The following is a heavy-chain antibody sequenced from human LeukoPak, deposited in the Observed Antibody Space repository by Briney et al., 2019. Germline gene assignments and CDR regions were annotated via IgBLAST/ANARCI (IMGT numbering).Heavy chain of an antibody. D-gene: IGHD6-19*01. Sequence: PSETLSLTCTVSGGSISSYYWSWIRQPPGKGLEWIGYIYYSGSTNYNPSLKSRVTISVDTSKNQFSLKLSSVTAADTAVYYCASVSKWLANDAFDIWGQGTMVTVSS. CDR2: IYYSGST. V-gene: IGHV4-59*08. CDR1: GGSISSYY. CDR3: ASVSKWLANDAFDI. J-gene: IGHJ3*02.